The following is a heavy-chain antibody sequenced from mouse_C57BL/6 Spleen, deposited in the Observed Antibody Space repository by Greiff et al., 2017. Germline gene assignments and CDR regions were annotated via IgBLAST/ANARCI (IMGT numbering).Heavy chain of an antibody. CDR3: ARGKAYYSIDY. CDR1: GYTFTSYW. J-gene: IGHJ4*01. CDR2: IDPSDSYT. V-gene: IGHV1-69*01. Sequence: VQLQQPGAELVMPGASVKLSCKASGYTFTSYWMHWVKQRPGPGLEWIGEIDPSDSYTNYNQKFKGKSTLTVDKSSSTAYMQLSSLTSEDSAVYYCARGKAYYSIDYWGQGTSVTVSS.